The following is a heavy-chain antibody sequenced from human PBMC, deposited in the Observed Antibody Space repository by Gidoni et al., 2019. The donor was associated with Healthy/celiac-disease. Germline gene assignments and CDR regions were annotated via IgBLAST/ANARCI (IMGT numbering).Heavy chain of an antibody. J-gene: IGHJ5*02. CDR3: ARGYSSSWYGNWCDP. Sequence: QVQLQESGPGLVKPSQTLSLTCTVSGGSISSGGYYWSWIRQQPGKGLEWIGYIYYSGSTYYNPSLKSRVTISVDTSKNQFSLKLSSVTAADTAVYYCARGYSSSWYGNWCDPWGQGTLVTVSS. V-gene: IGHV4-31*03. D-gene: IGHD6-13*01. CDR1: GGSISSGGYY. CDR2: IYYSGST.